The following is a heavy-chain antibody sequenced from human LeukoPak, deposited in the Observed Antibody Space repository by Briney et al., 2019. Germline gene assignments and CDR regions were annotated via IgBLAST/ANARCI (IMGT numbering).Heavy chain of an antibody. CDR3: ARVPSITMIVVEDAFDI. J-gene: IGHJ3*02. V-gene: IGHV4-30-2*01. CDR2: IYHSGST. Sequence: SGTLSLTCAVSGGSISSGGYYWSWIRQPPGKGLEWIGYIYHSGSTYYNPSLKSRVTISVDRSKNQFSLKLSSVSAAVTAVYYCARVPSITMIVVEDAFDIWGQGTMVTVSS. D-gene: IGHD3-22*01. CDR1: GGSISSGGYY.